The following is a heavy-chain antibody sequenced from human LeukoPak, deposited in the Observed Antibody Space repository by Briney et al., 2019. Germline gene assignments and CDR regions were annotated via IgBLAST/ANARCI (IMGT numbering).Heavy chain of an antibody. CDR1: GGSISSGGYY. V-gene: IGHV4-31*03. CDR3: ARGPKYYYDSSGYLGDVYFDY. J-gene: IGHJ4*02. Sequence: SETLSLTCTVSGGSISSGGYYWSWIRQHPGKGLEWIGNIYYSGSTYYNPSLKSRVTISVDTSKNQFSLKLSSVTAADTAVYYCARGPKYYYDSSGYLGDVYFDYWGQGTLVTVSS. D-gene: IGHD3-22*01. CDR2: IYYSGST.